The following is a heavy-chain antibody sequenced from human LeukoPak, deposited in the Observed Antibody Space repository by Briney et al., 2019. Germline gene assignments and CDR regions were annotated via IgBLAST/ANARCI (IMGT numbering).Heavy chain of an antibody. D-gene: IGHD3-10*01. CDR3: ARELFGSGSCPVY. J-gene: IGHJ4*02. CDR2: TWYDGRNK. CDR1: GITFNA. Sequence: PGGSLRLSCAASGITFNAIHWVRQAPGKGLEWVALTWYDGRNKYYADSVKGRFTISIDNSKNMVYLHMNSLRADDTAVYYCARELFGSGSCPVYWGQGTLVTVSS. V-gene: IGHV3-33*01.